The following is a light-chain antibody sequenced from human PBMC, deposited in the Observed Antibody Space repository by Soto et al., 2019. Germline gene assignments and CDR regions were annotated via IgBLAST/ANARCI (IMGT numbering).Light chain of an antibody. CDR1: QTISSW. Sequence: DIQMTQSPSTLPASVGDRFAVTFLASQTISSWLARYQQKPGKAPKLLIYKASTLKSGVPSRFSGSGSGTEFTLTISSLQPDDFATYYCQHYNSYSEAFGQGTKVDIK. J-gene: IGKJ1*01. CDR2: KAS. CDR3: QHYNSYSEA. V-gene: IGKV1-5*03.